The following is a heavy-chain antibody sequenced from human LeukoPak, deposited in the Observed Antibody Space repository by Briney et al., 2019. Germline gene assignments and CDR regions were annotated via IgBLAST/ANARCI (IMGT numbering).Heavy chain of an antibody. Sequence: PGGSLRLSCPASGFTLSSNYMRWVRQAPGKGLEWVSVIYSGGSTYYADSVKGRFTISRDNSKNTLYLQMNSLRAEDTAVYYSARDRRVRGVIGSVGFDYWGQGTLVTVSS. CDR1: GFTLSSNY. J-gene: IGHJ4*02. CDR3: ARDRRVRGVIGSVGFDY. D-gene: IGHD3-10*01. CDR2: IYSGGST. V-gene: IGHV3-66*01.